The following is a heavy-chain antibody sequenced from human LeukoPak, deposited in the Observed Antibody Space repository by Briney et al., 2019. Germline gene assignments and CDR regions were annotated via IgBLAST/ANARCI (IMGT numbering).Heavy chain of an antibody. Sequence: SETLSLTCTVSGGSISSYYWSWIRQPAGKGLEWIGRIYTSGSTNYNPSLKSRVTMSVDTSKNQFSLKLSSVTAADTAVYYCAREKYCSGGSCYRPSYYYYYYYMDVWGKGTTVTISS. J-gene: IGHJ6*03. CDR2: IYTSGST. CDR3: AREKYCSGGSCYRPSYYYYYYYMDV. D-gene: IGHD2-15*01. CDR1: GGSISSYY. V-gene: IGHV4-4*07.